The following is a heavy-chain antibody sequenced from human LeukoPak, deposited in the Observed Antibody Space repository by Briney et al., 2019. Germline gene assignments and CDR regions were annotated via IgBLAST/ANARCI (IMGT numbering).Heavy chain of an antibody. CDR3: AKDHLPGTPGY. Sequence: GGSLRLSCAASGFTFSSYSMNWVRQAPGKGLEWVSYISSSSSTIYYADSVKGRFTISRDNAKNSLYLQMNSLRAEDTAVYYCAKDHLPGTPGYWGQGTLVTVSS. CDR1: GFTFSSYS. J-gene: IGHJ4*02. V-gene: IGHV3-48*04. D-gene: IGHD1-7*01. CDR2: ISSSSSTI.